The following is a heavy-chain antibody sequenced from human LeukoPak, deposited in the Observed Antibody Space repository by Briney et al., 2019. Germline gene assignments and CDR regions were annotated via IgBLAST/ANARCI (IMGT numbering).Heavy chain of an antibody. CDR1: GGSFSGYY. Sequence: KTSETLSLTCAVYGGSFSGYYWSWIRQPPGKGLEWIGYIYYSGSTNYNPSLKSRVTISVDTSENQFSLKLSSVTAADTAVYYCARGPSAAPLDYWGQGTLVTVSS. J-gene: IGHJ4*02. CDR2: IYYSGST. CDR3: ARGPSAAPLDY. D-gene: IGHD2-2*01. V-gene: IGHV4-59*01.